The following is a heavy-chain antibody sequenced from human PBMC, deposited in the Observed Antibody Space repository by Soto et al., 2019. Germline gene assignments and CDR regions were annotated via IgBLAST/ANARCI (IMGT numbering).Heavy chain of an antibody. J-gene: IGHJ2*01. V-gene: IGHV3-74*01. CDR3: ARGIDFYFDL. CDR2: VNSDESSR. Sequence: EVQLVEAGGDSVKPGGSLRLSCVASGFTFSNYWMHWVRQAPGKGLEWVSRVNSDESSRAYADSVKGRFISSRDNDKNSLSLEINTLRAEDSPVYYVARGIDFYFDLWGRGTLVTVSS. CDR1: GFTFSNYW.